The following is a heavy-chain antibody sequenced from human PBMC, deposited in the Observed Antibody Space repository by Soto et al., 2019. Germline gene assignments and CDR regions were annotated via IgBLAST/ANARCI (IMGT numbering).Heavy chain of an antibody. Sequence: QVQLVQSGAEVKKPGSSVKVSCKASGGTFSSYTISWVRQAPGQGLEWMGRIIPILGIANYAQKFQGRVTINADKSTSTAYMELSSRRSEDTAVYYWARFSTLRGSCYVRNWFDPWGQGNLVTVSS. CDR2: IIPILGIA. D-gene: IGHD2-15*01. CDR3: ARFSTLRGSCYVRNWFDP. J-gene: IGHJ5*02. V-gene: IGHV1-69*02. CDR1: GGTFSSYT.